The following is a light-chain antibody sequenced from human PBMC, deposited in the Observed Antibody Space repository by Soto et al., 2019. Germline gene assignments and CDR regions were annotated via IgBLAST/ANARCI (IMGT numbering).Light chain of an antibody. Sequence: DIQMTQSPSSLSASVGDRVTITCQASQDISNYLNWYQQKPGKAPKLLIYDASNLETGDPSRFSRSGSGTDFTFNIRSLQPEDIATYYCQQYYNFSATFGQGTRLEIK. V-gene: IGKV1-33*01. CDR1: QDISNY. CDR3: QQYYNFSAT. J-gene: IGKJ5*01. CDR2: DAS.